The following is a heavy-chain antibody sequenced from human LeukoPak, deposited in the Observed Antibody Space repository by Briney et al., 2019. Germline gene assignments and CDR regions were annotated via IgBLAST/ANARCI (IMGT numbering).Heavy chain of an antibody. V-gene: IGHV3-30-3*01. J-gene: IGHJ4*02. D-gene: IGHD3-10*01. CDR2: ISYDGSNK. CDR3: AREAGVTMVRGVIRGGYLDY. Sequence: GGSLRLSCAASGFTFSSYAMHWVRQAPGKGLEWVAVISYDGSNKYYADSVKGRFTISRDNSKNTLYLQMNSLRAEDTAVYYCAREAGVTMVRGVIRGGYLDYWGQGTLVTVSS. CDR1: GFTFSSYA.